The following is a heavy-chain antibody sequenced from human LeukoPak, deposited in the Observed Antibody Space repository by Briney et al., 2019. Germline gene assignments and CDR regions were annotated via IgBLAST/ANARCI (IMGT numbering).Heavy chain of an antibody. CDR2: IYYSGST. V-gene: IGHV4-39*01. D-gene: IGHD1-20*01. CDR3: ARRVTGTETLDY. Sequence: SETLSLTCTVSGASIRSNSFYWGWIRQPPGKGLEWIGSIYYSGSTYNNPSLKSRVTISVDTSKNQFSLKLSSVTAADTAVYYCARRVTGTETLDYWGQGTLVTVSS. CDR1: GASIRSNSFY. J-gene: IGHJ4*02.